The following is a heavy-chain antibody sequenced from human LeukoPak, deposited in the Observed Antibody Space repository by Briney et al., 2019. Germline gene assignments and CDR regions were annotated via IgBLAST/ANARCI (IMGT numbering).Heavy chain of an antibody. D-gene: IGHD6-19*01. Sequence: GGSLRLSCAASGFTFSNYAMSWVRQAPGKGLEWVANIKQDGSEKYYVDSVKGRFTISRDTFKNTVNLEMNSLRAEDTAVYYCASWPGGWYGEDSWGQGTLVTVSS. CDR2: IKQDGSEK. V-gene: IGHV3-7*03. CDR1: GFTFSNYA. CDR3: ASWPGGWYGEDS. J-gene: IGHJ4*02.